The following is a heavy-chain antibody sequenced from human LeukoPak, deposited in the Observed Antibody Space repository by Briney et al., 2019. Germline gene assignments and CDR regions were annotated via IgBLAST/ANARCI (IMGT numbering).Heavy chain of an antibody. Sequence: PGGSLRLSCAASGFTFSSYGMHWVRQAPGKGLEWVAFIRYDGSNKYYADSVKGRFTISRDNSKNTLYLQMNSLRAEDTAVYYCAKDPTYSGSYRPSFDYWGQGTLVTVSS. CDR3: AKDPTYSGSYRPSFDY. D-gene: IGHD1-26*01. CDR1: GFTFSSYG. CDR2: IRYDGSNK. J-gene: IGHJ4*02. V-gene: IGHV3-30*02.